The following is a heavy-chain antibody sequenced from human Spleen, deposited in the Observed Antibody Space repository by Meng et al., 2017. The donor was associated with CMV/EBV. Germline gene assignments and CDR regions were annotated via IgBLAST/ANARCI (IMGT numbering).Heavy chain of an antibody. Sequence: ASVKVSCKASGYTFSSYDSNWVRQATGQGLEWMGWMNPTSGNTGYAKKFLGRVTMTRATSISTAYMELNSLKPEDTAVYYCARVVKDFWGDYYTAFDYWGQGTLVTVSS. CDR3: ARVVKDFWGDYYTAFDY. D-gene: IGHD3-3*01. CDR2: MNPTSGNT. CDR1: GYTFSSYD. J-gene: IGHJ4*02. V-gene: IGHV1-8*01.